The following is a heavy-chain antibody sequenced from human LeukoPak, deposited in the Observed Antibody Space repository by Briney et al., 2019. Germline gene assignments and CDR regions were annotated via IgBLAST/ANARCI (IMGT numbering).Heavy chain of an antibody. CDR3: RSYHYYYYYYMDV. CDR1: GGSISSSSYY. Sequence: SETLSLTCTVSGGSISSSSYYWGWIRQPPGKGLEWVGSIYYSGSTYYNPSLKSRVTISVDTSKNQFSLKLSSVTAADTAVYYCRSYHYYYYYYMDVWGKGTTVTVSS. CDR2: IYYSGST. J-gene: IGHJ6*03. V-gene: IGHV4-39*07. D-gene: IGHD3-22*01.